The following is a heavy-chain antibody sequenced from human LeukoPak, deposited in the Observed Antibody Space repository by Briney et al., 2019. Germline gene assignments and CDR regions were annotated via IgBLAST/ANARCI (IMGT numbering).Heavy chain of an antibody. CDR3: ARKGKRITIFGVVIIGAYFDY. CDR2: IYTSGST. D-gene: IGHD3-3*01. Sequence: SETLSLTCTVSGGSISSYYWSWIRQPAGKGLEWIGRIYTSGSTNYNPSLKSRVTISVDTSKNQFSLKLSSVTAADTAVYYCARKGKRITIFGVVIIGAYFDYWGQGTLVTVSS. CDR1: GGSISSYY. V-gene: IGHV4-4*07. J-gene: IGHJ4*02.